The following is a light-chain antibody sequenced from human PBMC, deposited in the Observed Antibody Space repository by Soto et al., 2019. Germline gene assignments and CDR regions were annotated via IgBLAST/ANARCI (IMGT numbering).Light chain of an antibody. Sequence: EIVLTQSPGTLSLSPGERATLSCRASQSVSSSYLAWYQQKPGQAPRLLIYGASSRATGIPDRFSGSGSGTHFTLNISRLEPEDFAVYYCQQYGSSPRTFGQGTKVEIK. CDR2: GAS. CDR1: QSVSSSY. V-gene: IGKV3-20*01. CDR3: QQYGSSPRT. J-gene: IGKJ1*01.